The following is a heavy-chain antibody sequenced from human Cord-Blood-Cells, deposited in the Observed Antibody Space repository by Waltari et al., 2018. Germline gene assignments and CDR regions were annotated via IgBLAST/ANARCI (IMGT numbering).Heavy chain of an antibody. J-gene: IGHJ5*02. CDR3: ARPIREVTPGGWFDP. Sequence: QVQPVQSGAEVKKPGASVKVSCKASGYTFTSYAMHWVRQAPGQRLEWMGWINAGNGNTKYSQKFQGRVTITRDTSASTAYMELSSLRSEDTAVYYCARPIREVTPGGWFDPWGQGTLVTVSS. CDR1: GYTFTSYA. V-gene: IGHV1-3*01. D-gene: IGHD4-4*01. CDR2: INAGNGNT.